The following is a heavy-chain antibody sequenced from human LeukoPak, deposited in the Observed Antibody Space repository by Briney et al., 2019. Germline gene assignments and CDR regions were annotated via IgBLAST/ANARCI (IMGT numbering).Heavy chain of an antibody. D-gene: IGHD1-26*01. CDR2: ISWNSGTI. J-gene: IGHJ5*02. Sequence: GGSLRLSCTVSGFTLSSYEMSWIRQAPGKGLEWVSGISWNSGTIGYADSVKGRFTISRDNAKNSLYLQMNSLRDDDMALYYCARGNSGSYSQDWFDPWGQGTLVTVSS. CDR1: GFTLSSYE. V-gene: IGHV3-9*03. CDR3: ARGNSGSYSQDWFDP.